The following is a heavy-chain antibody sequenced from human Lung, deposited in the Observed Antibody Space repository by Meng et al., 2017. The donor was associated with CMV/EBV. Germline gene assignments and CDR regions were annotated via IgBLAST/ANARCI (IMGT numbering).Heavy chain of an antibody. CDR2: ISYDGTYK. J-gene: IGHJ3*02. D-gene: IGHD4-23*01. V-gene: IGHV3-30-3*01. CDR1: GFTLNSYT. CDR3: ATSRFHGGFTDAVNI. Sequence: SGFTLNSYTVHWVRQAPGKGLEWMAVISYDGTYKYYGDSVKGRFTVSRDNSKRSLYLQMNSLRPEDTAVYYCATSRFHGGFTDAVNIWGQGTLVTVSS.